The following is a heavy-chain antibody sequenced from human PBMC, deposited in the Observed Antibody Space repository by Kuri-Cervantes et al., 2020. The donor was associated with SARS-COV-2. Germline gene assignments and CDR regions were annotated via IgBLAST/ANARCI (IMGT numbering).Heavy chain of an antibody. CDR2: IYYSGST. D-gene: IGHD4-11*01. CDR3: ARDRKTVGWYFDL. CDR1: GFTFSDYY. V-gene: IGHV4-59*12. J-gene: IGHJ2*01. Sequence: ESLKISCAASGFTFSDYYMSWIRQAPGKGLEWIGYIYYSGSTNYNPSLKSRVTISVDTSKNQFSLKLSSVTAADTAVYYCARDRKTVGWYFDLWGRGTLVTVSS.